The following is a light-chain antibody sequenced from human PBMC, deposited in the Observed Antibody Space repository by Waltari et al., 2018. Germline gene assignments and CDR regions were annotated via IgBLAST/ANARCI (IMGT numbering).Light chain of an antibody. CDR1: SSNIGAGHD. CDR3: QSYDSSLAV. Sequence: QSVLTQPPSVSGAPGQRVTISCTGSSSNIGAGHDVYWYHQLPGTAPKRLIYGNSNRPSGVPDRFSGSKSGTSASLAITGLHAEEEADYYCQSYDSSLAVFGGGTKLTVL. V-gene: IGLV1-40*01. J-gene: IGLJ2*01. CDR2: GNS.